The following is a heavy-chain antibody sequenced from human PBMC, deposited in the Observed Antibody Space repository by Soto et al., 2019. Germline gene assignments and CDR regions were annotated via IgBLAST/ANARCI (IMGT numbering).Heavy chain of an antibody. V-gene: IGHV3-48*01. J-gene: IGHJ6*03. Sequence: GSLRLSCAASGFTFSSYSMNWVRQAPGKGLEWVSYISSSSSTIYYADSVKGRFTISRDNAKNSLYLQMNSLRAEDTAVYYCARALGSWYMDVWGKGTTVTVSS. CDR1: GFTFSSYS. CDR3: ARALGSWYMDV. CDR2: ISSSSSTI. D-gene: IGHD6-13*01.